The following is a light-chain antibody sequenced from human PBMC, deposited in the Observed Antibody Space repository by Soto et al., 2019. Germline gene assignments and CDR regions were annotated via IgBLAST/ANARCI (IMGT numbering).Light chain of an antibody. CDR1: SSNIGAGYD. CDR3: QSYDSSLSGYV. J-gene: IGLJ1*01. V-gene: IGLV1-40*01. CDR2: GNS. Sequence: QSVLTQPPSVSGAPGQRVTISCTGSSSNIGAGYDVHWYQQLPGTAPKLLIYGNSNRPSGVPDRFSGSKSGTSASLANTGLQAEDEADYYCQSYDSSLSGYVFGTGTKLTVL.